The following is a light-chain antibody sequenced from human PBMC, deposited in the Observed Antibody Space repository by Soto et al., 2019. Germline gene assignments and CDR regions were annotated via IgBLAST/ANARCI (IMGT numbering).Light chain of an antibody. V-gene: IGLV2-14*03. CDR2: DVS. Sequence: QFALDQPASVSGSRGQSITISCTGTSSDVGRYNYVSWFQQHPGKVPKLIIYDVSNWPSGVSDRFSGSKSGNTASLTISGLQPEDEADYYCSSFTSSSTFVFGTGTKVTVL. CDR3: SSFTSSSTFV. CDR1: SSDVGRYNY. J-gene: IGLJ1*01.